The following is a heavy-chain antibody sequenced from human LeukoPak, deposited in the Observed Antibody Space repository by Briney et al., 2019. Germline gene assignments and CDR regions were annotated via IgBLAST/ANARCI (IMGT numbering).Heavy chain of an antibody. D-gene: IGHD4-23*01. CDR3: ARDFVYGGNSDEDYYYGMDV. CDR1: GFTVSSNY. Sequence: PGGPLRLSCAASGFTVSSNYMSWVRQAPGKGLEWVSVIYSGGSTYYADSVKGRFTISRDNSKNTLYLQMNSLRAEDTAVYYCARDFVYGGNSDEDYYYGMDVWGQGTTVTVSS. V-gene: IGHV3-53*01. J-gene: IGHJ6*02. CDR2: IYSGGST.